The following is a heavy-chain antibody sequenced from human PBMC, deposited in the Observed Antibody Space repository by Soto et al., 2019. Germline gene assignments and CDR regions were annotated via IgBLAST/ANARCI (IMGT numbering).Heavy chain of an antibody. D-gene: IGHD4-4*01. CDR3: ARDLQSSFGFDP. Sequence: SETLSLTCAVSGGSISSGGYSWSWIRQPPGKGLEWIGYIYHSGSTYYNPSLKSRVTISVDRSKNQFYLKLSSVTAADTAVYYCARDLQSSFGFDPWGQGTLVTVSS. CDR1: GGSISSGGYS. V-gene: IGHV4-30-2*01. CDR2: IYHSGST. J-gene: IGHJ5*02.